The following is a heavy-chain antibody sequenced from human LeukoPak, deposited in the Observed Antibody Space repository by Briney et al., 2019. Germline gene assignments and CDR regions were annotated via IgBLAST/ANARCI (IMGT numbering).Heavy chain of an antibody. Sequence: SETLSLTCTVSGGSISSYYWSWIRQPAGKGLEWIGRIYTSGSTNYNPSLKSRVTMSVDTSKNQFSLKLSSVTAADTAVYYCTRDNWGSSSIYYYYYMDVWGKGTTVTVSS. J-gene: IGHJ6*03. CDR1: GGSISSYY. V-gene: IGHV4-4*07. CDR3: TRDNWGSSSIYYYYYMDV. D-gene: IGHD6-6*01. CDR2: IYTSGST.